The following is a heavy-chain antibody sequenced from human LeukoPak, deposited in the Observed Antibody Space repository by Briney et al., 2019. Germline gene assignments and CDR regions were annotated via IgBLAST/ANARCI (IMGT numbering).Heavy chain of an antibody. J-gene: IGHJ6*02. CDR2: ISGSGGST. CDR1: GFTFSSYA. Sequence: GGSLRLSCAASGFTFSSYAMSWVRQAPGKGLEWVSGISGSGGSTYYADSVKGRFTISRDNSKNTLYLQMNSLRAEDTAVYYCAKDLPYGSGGDYYYGMDVWGQGTTVTVSS. CDR3: AKDLPYGSGGDYYYGMDV. D-gene: IGHD3-10*01. V-gene: IGHV3-23*01.